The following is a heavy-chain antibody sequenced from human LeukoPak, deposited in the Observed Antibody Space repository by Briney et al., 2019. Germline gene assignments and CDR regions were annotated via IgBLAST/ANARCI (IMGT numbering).Heavy chain of an antibody. Sequence: ASVKDSSKASGYTFTTYYMRWVRQAPGEGVEWMGIINSSGDTTNYAQRFQGRVTMTRDTSTSTVYIQMNSLSVDDTAVYYCARASDQYFDYWGQGTPVTVSS. V-gene: IGHV1-46*01. J-gene: IGHJ4*02. CDR2: INSSGDTT. CDR3: ARASDQYFDY. CDR1: GYTFTTYY.